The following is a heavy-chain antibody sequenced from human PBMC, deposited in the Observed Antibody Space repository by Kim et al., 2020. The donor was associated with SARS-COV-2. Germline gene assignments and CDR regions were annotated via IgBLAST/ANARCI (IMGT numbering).Heavy chain of an antibody. CDR3: ARQTTEVIPTNSFDV. D-gene: IGHD2-21*01. CDR2: IYYTGHT. Sequence: SETLSLTCTVSGGSVNSGDFYWSWIRQPPGGGLEWIGDIYYTGHTFYNPSLKGRLSISLDMSKNQFSLELTSVTAADTAVYHCARQTTEVIPTNSFDVWGNGTLVIVSS. V-gene: IGHV4-30-4*01. J-gene: IGHJ3*01. CDR1: GGSVNSGDFY.